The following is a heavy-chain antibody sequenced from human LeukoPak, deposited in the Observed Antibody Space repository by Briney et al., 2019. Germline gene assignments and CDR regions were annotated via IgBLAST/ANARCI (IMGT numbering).Heavy chain of an antibody. CDR3: AREMYYYDSSGYYPGELNAFDI. D-gene: IGHD3-22*01. Sequence: PGGSLRLSCAASGFTFSSYSMNWVRQAPGKGLEWVSYISSSSSTIYYADSVKGRFTISRDNAKISLYLQIDSLRAEDTAVYYCAREMYYYDSSGYYPGELNAFDIWGQGTMVTVSS. J-gene: IGHJ3*02. V-gene: IGHV3-48*04. CDR1: GFTFSSYS. CDR2: ISSSSSTI.